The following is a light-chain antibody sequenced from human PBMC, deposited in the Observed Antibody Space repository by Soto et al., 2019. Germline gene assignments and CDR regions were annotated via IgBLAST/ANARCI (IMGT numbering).Light chain of an antibody. CDR1: QSVSSY. J-gene: IGKJ5*01. Sequence: IVLTQSPATLSLSPGERATLSCRASQSVSSYLAWYQQKPGQAPRLLIYDTSARATGVPARFSGSRSGPEFTLTINSLQSEDFAVYYCQQYNNWPPITFGQGTRLEIK. CDR3: QQYNNWPPIT. V-gene: IGKV3-15*01. CDR2: DTS.